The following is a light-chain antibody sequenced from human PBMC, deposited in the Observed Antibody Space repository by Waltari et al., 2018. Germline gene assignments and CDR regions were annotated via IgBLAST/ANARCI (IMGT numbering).Light chain of an antibody. CDR1: SRVLAISKNRNY. CDR3: QQYYTPPWT. V-gene: IGKV4-1*01. J-gene: IGKJ1*01. CDR2: WAS. Sequence: DIVMTQSPDSLAVSLGDRATIICKSSSRVLAISKNRNYLAWFQQKPGQPPPLLIYWASARDSGVPDRFSGSGSGTDFTLTISSLQAEDVAFYYCQQYYTPPWTFGQGTKVEI.